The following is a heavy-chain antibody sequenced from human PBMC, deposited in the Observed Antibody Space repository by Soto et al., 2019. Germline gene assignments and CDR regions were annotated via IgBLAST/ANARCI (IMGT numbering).Heavy chain of an antibody. CDR3: AKRIMSTIGHFDS. CDR1: GFTFSSYA. Sequence: EVLLLGSGGGLVQPGGSLRLSCAASGFTFSSYAMGWVRQAPGKGLEWVSSISGIGHSTYYADSVKGRFTISRDNSKNTLYLQMNSLRADDTAVYYCAKRIMSTIGHFDSWGQGTLVTVSS. V-gene: IGHV3-23*01. CDR2: ISGIGHST. D-gene: IGHD5-12*01. J-gene: IGHJ4*02.